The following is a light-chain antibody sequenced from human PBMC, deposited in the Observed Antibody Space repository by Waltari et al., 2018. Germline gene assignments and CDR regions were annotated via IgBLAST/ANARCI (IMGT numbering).Light chain of an antibody. CDR2: EGT. CDR3: CSYVSNTYV. J-gene: IGLJ1*01. V-gene: IGLV2-23*01. Sequence: QSALTQPASVSGSPGQSITISCTGTTSDVWTYNLVSWYQQHPGKAPKLIIFEGTKRPPGVSNRCFASKSGNTASLTISGLQADDEADYHCCSYVSNTYVFGTGTKVTVL. CDR1: TSDVWTYNL.